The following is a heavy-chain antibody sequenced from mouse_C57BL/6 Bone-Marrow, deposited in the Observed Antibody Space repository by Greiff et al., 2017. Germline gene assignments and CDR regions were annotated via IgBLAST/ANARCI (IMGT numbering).Heavy chain of an antibody. CDR3: TPSTTVVATSYFDY. D-gene: IGHD1-1*01. V-gene: IGHV14-4*01. Sequence: EVQLQQSGAELVRPGASVKLSCTASGFNIKDDYMHWVKQRPEQGLEWIGWIDPENGDTEYASKFQGKATITADTSSNTAYLQLSSLTSEDTAVYYCTPSTTVVATSYFDYGGQGTTLTGSS. CDR2: IDPENGDT. CDR1: GFNIKDDY. J-gene: IGHJ2*01.